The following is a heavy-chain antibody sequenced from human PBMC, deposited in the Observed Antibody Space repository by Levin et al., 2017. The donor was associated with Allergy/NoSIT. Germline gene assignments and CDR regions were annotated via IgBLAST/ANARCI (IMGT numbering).Heavy chain of an antibody. CDR1: GFTFNTYW. V-gene: IGHV3-74*01. J-gene: IGHJ4*02. Sequence: LSGGSLRLSCAASGFTFNTYWMHWVRQAPGKGLVWVSRINSDGSSTNYADSVKGRFTISRDNAKNTLYLQMDSLRAEDTAVYYCATLEGSGWADYWGQGTLVTVSS. CDR3: ATLEGSGWADY. D-gene: IGHD6-19*01. CDR2: INSDGSST.